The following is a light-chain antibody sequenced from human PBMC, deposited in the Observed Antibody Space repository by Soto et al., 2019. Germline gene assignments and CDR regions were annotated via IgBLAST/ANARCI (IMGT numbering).Light chain of an antibody. CDR1: RSVSASY. V-gene: IGKV3-20*01. CDR3: QQYDTSAT. CDR2: GAS. Sequence: EIVLTQSPGTLSLSLGERATLSCRASRSVSASYLAWYQQKPGQAPRLLIYGASSRATGFPDRFSGSGSGTDFTLTISRLEPEDSAVYYCQQYDTSATFGQGTKLEI. J-gene: IGKJ2*01.